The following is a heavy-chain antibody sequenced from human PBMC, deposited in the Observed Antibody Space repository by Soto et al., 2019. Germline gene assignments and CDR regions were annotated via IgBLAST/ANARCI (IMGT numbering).Heavy chain of an antibody. V-gene: IGHV4-34*01. J-gene: IGHJ4*02. D-gene: IGHD3-9*01. CDR3: ARGPYVLRYFDWLPLRDDY. CDR2: INHSGST. Sequence: SETLSLTCAVYGGSFSGYYWSWIRQPPGKGLEWIGEINHSGSTNYNPSLKSRVTISVDTSKNQFSLKLSSVTAADTAVYYCARGPYVLRYFDWLPLRDDYWGQGTLVTVSS. CDR1: GGSFSGYY.